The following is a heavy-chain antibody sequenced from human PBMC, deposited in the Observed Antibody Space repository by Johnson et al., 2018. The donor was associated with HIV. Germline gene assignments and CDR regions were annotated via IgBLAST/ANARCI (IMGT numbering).Heavy chain of an antibody. CDR3: AKAGDYYDSSGYYDAFDI. Sequence: VQLVESGGGVVQPGGSLRLSCAASGVTFSNYAMSWVRQAPGKGLEWVSAISGSGDTAYYADSVKGRFTISRDNSKNTLYLQMNSLRAEDTAVYYCAKAGDYYDSSGYYDAFDIWGQGTMVTVSS. CDR2: ISGSGDTA. D-gene: IGHD3-22*01. J-gene: IGHJ3*02. CDR1: GVTFSNYA. V-gene: IGHV3-23*04.